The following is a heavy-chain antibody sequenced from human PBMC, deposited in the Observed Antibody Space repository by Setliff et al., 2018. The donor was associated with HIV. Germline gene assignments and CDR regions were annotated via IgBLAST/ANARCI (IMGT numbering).Heavy chain of an antibody. D-gene: IGHD2-21*02. CDR1: GFTFSNYW. J-gene: IGHJ6*03. CDR2: IDSDGSST. V-gene: IGHV3-74*01. CDR3: ARAVTDYYYYYYMDV. Sequence: WGSLRLSCAASGFTFSNYWMHWVRQAPGKGLVWVSRIDSDGSSTNYADSVKGRFTISRDNAKNTLYLQMNSLRAEDTAVYYCARAVTDYYYYYYMDVWGKGTTVTVSS.